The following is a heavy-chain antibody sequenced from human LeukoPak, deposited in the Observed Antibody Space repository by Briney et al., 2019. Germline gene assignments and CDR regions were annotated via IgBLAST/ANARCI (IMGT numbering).Heavy chain of an antibody. J-gene: IGHJ6*02. D-gene: IGHD3-22*01. CDR3: ASPYYDTRGSNGYYNMDV. CDR2: LNSDGSMT. CDR1: GFAFSRNW. Sequence: GGSLRLSCAASGFAFSRNWMHWVRQAPGKGLVWVSRLNSDGSMTFYADSVKGRFTISRDNAKNTLYLQMNSLRAEDTAVYYCASPYYDTRGSNGYYNMDVWGQGTTVIVSS. V-gene: IGHV3-74*01.